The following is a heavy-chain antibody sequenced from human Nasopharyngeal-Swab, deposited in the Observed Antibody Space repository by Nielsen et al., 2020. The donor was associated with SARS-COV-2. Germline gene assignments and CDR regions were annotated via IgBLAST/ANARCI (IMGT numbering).Heavy chain of an antibody. CDR3: AKDLVGAAN. CDR2: ITWNGGGT. J-gene: IGHJ4*02. Sequence: GGSLRLSCVASGFTFADHGMSWVRQGPGKGLEWVSGITWNGGGTGYADSVKGRFTISRDNSKNTLYLQMNSLGAEDTAVYYCAKDLVGAANWGQGTLVTVSS. D-gene: IGHD2-15*01. V-gene: IGHV3-20*04. CDR1: GFTFADHG.